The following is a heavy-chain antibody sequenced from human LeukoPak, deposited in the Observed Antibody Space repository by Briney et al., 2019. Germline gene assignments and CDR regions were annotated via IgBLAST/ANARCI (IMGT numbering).Heavy chain of an antibody. V-gene: IGHV4-39*07. CDR2: IYYSGST. CDR1: GGSISSSSYY. D-gene: IGHD3-16*01. Sequence: SETLSLTCTVSGGSISSSSYYWGWIRQPPGKGLEWIGSIYYSGSTYYNPSLKSRVTISVDTSKNQFSLKLSSVTAADTAVYYCAREGGIDYGDYWGQGTLVTVSS. J-gene: IGHJ4*02. CDR3: AREGGIDYGDY.